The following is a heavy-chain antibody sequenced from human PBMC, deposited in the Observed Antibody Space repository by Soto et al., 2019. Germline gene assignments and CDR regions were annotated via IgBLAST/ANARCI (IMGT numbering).Heavy chain of an antibody. Sequence: TLSLTCTVSGGSINDFAYYWGWIRQAPGKGLEWIGTVYHNENTYYNPSLKSRITISADTAKNQFSLNLRSVTAADTAIYFCARRERYYGSPGWFDPWGQGTLVTVSS. V-gene: IGHV4-39*01. CDR2: VYHNENT. D-gene: IGHD3-16*01. CDR1: GGSINDFAYY. CDR3: ARRERYYGSPGWFDP. J-gene: IGHJ5*02.